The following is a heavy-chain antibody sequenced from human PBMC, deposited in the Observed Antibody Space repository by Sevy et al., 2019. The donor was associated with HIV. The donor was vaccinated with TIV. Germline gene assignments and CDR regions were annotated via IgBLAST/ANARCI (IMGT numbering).Heavy chain of an antibody. J-gene: IGHJ4*02. CDR3: AITKDYYDISGYPFDY. V-gene: IGHV1-24*01. D-gene: IGHD3-22*01. CDR1: GYTLTKLS. Sequence: ASVKVSCKVSGYTLTKLSMHWVRQAPGKGLEWMGTFDPEDGKTIYAQKFQGRVTMTEDTSIDTAYMELSSLRSEDTAVFYCAITKDYYDISGYPFDYWGQGTLATVSS. CDR2: FDPEDGKT.